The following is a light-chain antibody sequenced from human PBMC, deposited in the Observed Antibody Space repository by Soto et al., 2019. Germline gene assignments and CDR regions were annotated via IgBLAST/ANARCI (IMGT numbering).Light chain of an antibody. Sequence: QSALTQPPSASRSPGQSVTTSCTGTSSDVGAYNYVSWYQRHPGKAPKLIIYEVNKWPSGVPDRFSGSKSGNTASLTVSGLQAEDEADYYCSAYGGSNNDVLFGGGTKLTVL. V-gene: IGLV2-8*02. CDR1: SSDVGAYNY. CDR2: EVN. CDR3: SAYGGSNNDVL. J-gene: IGLJ2*01.